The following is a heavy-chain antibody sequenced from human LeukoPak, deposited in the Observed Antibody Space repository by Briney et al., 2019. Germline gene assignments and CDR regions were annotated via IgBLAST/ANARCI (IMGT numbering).Heavy chain of an antibody. J-gene: IGHJ4*02. CDR1: GGTFSSYA. V-gene: IGHV1-69*13. CDR3: ARGLGYYESSGYHPGY. Sequence: SVKVSCKASGGTFSSYAISWVRQAPGQGLEWMGGIIPIFGTANYAQKFQGRVTITADESTSTAYMELSSLRSEDTAVYYCARGLGYYESSGYHPGYWGQGTLVTVSS. CDR2: IIPIFGTA. D-gene: IGHD3-22*01.